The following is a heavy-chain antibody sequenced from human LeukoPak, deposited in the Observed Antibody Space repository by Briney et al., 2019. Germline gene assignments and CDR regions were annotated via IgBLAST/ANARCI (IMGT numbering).Heavy chain of an antibody. CDR2: VYTSGST. CDR3: ARFLVREALYYFDY. V-gene: IGHV4-61*02. CDR1: GASISSGSYY. J-gene: IGHJ4*02. Sequence: SQTLSLTCTVSGASISSGSYYWSWIRQPAGKGLEWIGRVYTSGSTNYNPSLKSRVTISVDTSKNQFSLKLSSVTAADTAVYYCARFLVREALYYFDYWGQGTLVTVSS. D-gene: IGHD3-10*01.